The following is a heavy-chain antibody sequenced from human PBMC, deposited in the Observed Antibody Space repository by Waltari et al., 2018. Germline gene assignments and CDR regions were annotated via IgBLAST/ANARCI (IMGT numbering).Heavy chain of an antibody. CDR3: ARAALYGDYVGY. D-gene: IGHD4-17*01. CDR1: GFTVSSNS. V-gene: IGHV3-53*01. J-gene: IGHJ4*02. Sequence: EVQLVESGGGLIQPGGSLRISCAASGFTVSSNSMSWVRQAPGKGREWVSVIYSGGSTYYADSVKGRFTISRDNSKNTLYIQMNSLRAEDTAVYYCARAALYGDYVGYWGQGTLVTVSS. CDR2: IYSGGST.